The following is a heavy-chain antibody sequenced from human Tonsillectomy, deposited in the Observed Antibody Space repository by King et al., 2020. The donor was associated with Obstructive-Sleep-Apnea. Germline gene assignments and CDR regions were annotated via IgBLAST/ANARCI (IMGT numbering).Heavy chain of an antibody. CDR1: GGSISSYY. Sequence: VQLQESGPGLVKPSETLSLTCTVSGGSISSYYWSWIRQPPGKGLEWIGYIYYSGSTNYNPSLKSRVTISVDTSKNQFSLHLSSVTAADTAVYYCARHYGDYLGPFDYWGQGTLVTVSS. CDR3: ARHYGDYLGPFDY. V-gene: IGHV4-59*08. D-gene: IGHD4-17*01. J-gene: IGHJ4*02. CDR2: IYYSGST.